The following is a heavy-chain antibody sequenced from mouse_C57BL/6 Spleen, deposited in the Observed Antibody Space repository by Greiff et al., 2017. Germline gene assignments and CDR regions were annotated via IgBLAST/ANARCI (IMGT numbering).Heavy chain of an antibody. CDR3: ARPFTAEDYYAMDY. CDR1: GFSLSTFGMG. J-gene: IGHJ4*01. D-gene: IGHD1-1*01. CDR2: LWWDDDK. Sequence: QVTLKESGPGILQPSQTLSLTCSFSGFSLSTFGMGVGWIRQPSGNGLEWLAHLWWDDDKYYNPALKSRTPISKDTSKNQVFLMIANVDTADTATYYCARPFTAEDYYAMDYWGQGTTVTVSS. V-gene: IGHV8-8*01.